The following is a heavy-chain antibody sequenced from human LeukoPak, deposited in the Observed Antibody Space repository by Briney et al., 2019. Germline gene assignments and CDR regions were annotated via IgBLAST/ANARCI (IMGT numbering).Heavy chain of an antibody. J-gene: IGHJ4*02. V-gene: IGHV3-30*03. D-gene: IGHD4-17*01. CDR2: ISYDGSNK. Sequence: LSLTCTVSGVSIRSTSYYWGWVRQAPGKGLEWVAVISYDGSNKYYADSVKGRFTISRDNSKNTLYLQMNSLRAEDTAVYYCARVSPNTVTTLQYFDYWGQGTLVTVSS. CDR1: GVSIRSTSYY. CDR3: ARVSPNTVTTLQYFDY.